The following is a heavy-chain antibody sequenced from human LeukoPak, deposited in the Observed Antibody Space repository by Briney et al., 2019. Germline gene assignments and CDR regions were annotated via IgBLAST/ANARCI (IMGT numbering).Heavy chain of an antibody. CDR1: GFTFSSYA. V-gene: IGHV3-7*01. CDR3: LATTGYRFDY. D-gene: IGHD4-17*01. CDR2: INQYGSEK. J-gene: IGHJ4*02. Sequence: GRSLRLSCAASGFTFSSYAMHWVRQAPGKGLEWVASINQYGSEKNFVDSVKGRFTISRDNAKNSLYLQMNSLRAEDTAVYYCLATTGYRFDYWGQGTLVTVSS.